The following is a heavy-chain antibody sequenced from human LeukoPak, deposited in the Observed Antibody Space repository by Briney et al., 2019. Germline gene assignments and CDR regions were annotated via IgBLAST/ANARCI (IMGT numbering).Heavy chain of an antibody. CDR2: IIPIFGTA. J-gene: IGHJ4*02. D-gene: IGHD6-6*01. CDR3: AKDPQTTSSIAARLLYFADY. CDR1: GGTFSSYA. V-gene: IGHV1-69*05. Sequence: GASVKVSCKASGGTFSSYAISWVRQAPGQGLEWMGGIIPIFGTANYAQKFQGRVTITTDESTSTAYMELSSLRAEDTAVYYCAKDPQTTSSIAARLLYFADYWGQGTLVTVSS.